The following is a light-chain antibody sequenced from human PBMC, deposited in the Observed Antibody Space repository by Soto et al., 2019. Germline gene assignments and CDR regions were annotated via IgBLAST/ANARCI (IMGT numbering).Light chain of an antibody. CDR2: AAS. CDR3: QQSYNSPQT. V-gene: IGKV1-12*01. J-gene: IGKJ1*01. CDR1: QGLSTY. Sequence: DIQMTQSPSSVSASVGDRVTITCRASQGLSTYLAWYQQKPGKAPKLLIYAASNLQSGVPSRFSGSGSGTDFTLTISSLQPEDFATYSCQQSYNSPQTFGQGTKVDIK.